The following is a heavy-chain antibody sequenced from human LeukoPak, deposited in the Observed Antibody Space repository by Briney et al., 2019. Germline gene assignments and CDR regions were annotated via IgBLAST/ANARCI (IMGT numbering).Heavy chain of an antibody. V-gene: IGHV3-23*01. J-gene: IGHJ4*02. CDR1: GFTFSSYA. Sequence: PGGSLRLSCAASGFTFSSYAMSWVRQAPGKGLEWVSAISGSGGSTYYADSVKGRFTISRDKSKNTLYLQMNSLRAEDTAIYYCAKEFFDSQQLVPYSDYWGQGTLVTVSS. CDR3: AKEFFDSQQLVPYSDY. CDR2: ISGSGGST. D-gene: IGHD6-13*01.